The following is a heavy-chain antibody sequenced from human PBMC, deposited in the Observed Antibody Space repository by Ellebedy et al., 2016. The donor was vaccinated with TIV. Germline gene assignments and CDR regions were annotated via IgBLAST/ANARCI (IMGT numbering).Heavy chain of an antibody. V-gene: IGHV4-39*01. CDR1: GGSVIRSGYY. D-gene: IGHD6-25*01. CDR2: LYYSGST. J-gene: IGHJ3*02. Sequence: SETLSLXXRVSGGSVIRSGYYCTWIRQPPGKGLEWIGCLYYSGSTWYNPSLKSRVTISVDTSKNQFSLRLRSVTAADTAVYYCATSAAIDAFDIWGQGTMVTVSS. CDR3: ATSAAIDAFDI.